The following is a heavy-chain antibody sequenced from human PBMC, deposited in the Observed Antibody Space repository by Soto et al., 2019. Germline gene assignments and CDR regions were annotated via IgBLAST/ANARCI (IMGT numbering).Heavy chain of an antibody. J-gene: IGHJ4*02. D-gene: IGHD3-9*01. Sequence: EVQLLESGGGLVQPGGSLRISCVGSGLTFSNYAMSWVRQAPGKGLAWVSGISGRGGSTTYYADPVKGRFTISRDKSKHTLFLLMTSLRAEDTAVYYCANHSDFLTGAPGWCQGPLVTVSS. CDR2: ISGRGGSTT. CDR1: GLTFSNYA. V-gene: IGHV3-23*01. CDR3: ANHSDFLTGAPG.